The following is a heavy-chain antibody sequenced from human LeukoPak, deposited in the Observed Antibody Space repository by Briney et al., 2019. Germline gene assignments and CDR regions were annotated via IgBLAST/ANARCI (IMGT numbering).Heavy chain of an antibody. D-gene: IGHD3-10*01. V-gene: IGHV1-2*02. J-gene: IGHJ4*02. CDR1: GYTFSAFH. CDR2: VNPNSGDT. CDR3: ARSNYYGSQSEY. Sequence: ASVKVSCEASGYTFSAFHIHWVRLDPGQGPEWMGWVNPNSGDTNYAQRFRGRVTMTRDTSINTAYMELSSLRSDDTAVYYCARSNYYGSQSEYWGQGTLVAVSS.